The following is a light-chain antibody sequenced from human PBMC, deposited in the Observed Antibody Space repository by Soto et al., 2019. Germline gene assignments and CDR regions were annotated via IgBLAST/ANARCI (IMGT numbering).Light chain of an antibody. J-gene: IGLJ1*01. CDR3: QSYDSSLSGSGGV. CDR2: GNS. CDR1: SSNIGAGYD. Sequence: QSVLTQPPSVSGAPGQRVTISCTGSSSNIGAGYDVNWYQQLPGTAPKLLIYGNSNRPSGVPDRFSVSKSGTSASLAITGLQAEDEADYYCQSYDSSLSGSGGVFGTGTKLTVL. V-gene: IGLV1-40*01.